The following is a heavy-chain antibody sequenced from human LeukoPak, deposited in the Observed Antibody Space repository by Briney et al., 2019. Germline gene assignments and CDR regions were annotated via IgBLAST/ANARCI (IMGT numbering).Heavy chain of an antibody. J-gene: IGHJ4*02. V-gene: IGHV3-48*03. D-gene: IGHD6-6*01. CDR2: ISSSGSTI. CDR1: GFTFSSYE. Sequence: AGGSLRLSCAASGFTFSSYEMNWVRQAPGKGLEWVSYISSSGSTIYYADSVKGRFTISRDNAKNSVYLQMNSLRAEDTAVYYCARDPYSSSSFDYWGQGTLVTVSS. CDR3: ARDPYSSSSFDY.